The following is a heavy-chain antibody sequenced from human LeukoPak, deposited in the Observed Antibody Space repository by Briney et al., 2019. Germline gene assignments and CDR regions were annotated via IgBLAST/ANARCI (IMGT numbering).Heavy chain of an antibody. Sequence: GRSLRLSCAASGFTFSSYAMHWVRQAPGKGLEWVAVISYDGSNKYYADSVKGRFTISRDNSKNTLYLQMNSLRAEDTAVYYCAKDRRVWFFDYWGQGTLVTVSS. D-gene: IGHD3-10*01. V-gene: IGHV3-30-3*01. CDR1: GFTFSSYA. CDR2: ISYDGSNK. J-gene: IGHJ4*02. CDR3: AKDRRVWFFDY.